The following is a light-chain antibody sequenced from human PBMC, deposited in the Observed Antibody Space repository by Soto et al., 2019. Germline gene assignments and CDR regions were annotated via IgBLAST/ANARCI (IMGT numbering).Light chain of an antibody. Sequence: QSALTQPASVSGSPGQSITISCTGTSSDVGGYNYVSWYQQHPGKAPKLMIYEVTYRPSGVSYRFSGSKSGNTASLTISGLQADDADDYYCSSYSSSNTLVVFGGGTKLTVL. J-gene: IGLJ3*02. CDR3: SSYSSSNTLVV. CDR2: EVT. V-gene: IGLV2-14*01. CDR1: SSDVGGYNY.